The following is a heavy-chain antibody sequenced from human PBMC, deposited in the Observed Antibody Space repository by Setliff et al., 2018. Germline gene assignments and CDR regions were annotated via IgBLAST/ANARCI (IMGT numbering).Heavy chain of an antibody. CDR1: GDSINNVDLY. CDR3: AKGGGRYHSAS. D-gene: IGHD1-26*01. Sequence: SETLSLTCTVSGDSINNVDLYWGWVRQPPGKGPEWLGTIYYDGTTHYSPSLESRVTISVDTTKNQFSLRLTSVTAADTAVYYCAKGGGRYHSASWGQGTLVTVSS. J-gene: IGHJ4*02. CDR2: IYYDGTT. V-gene: IGHV4-39*07.